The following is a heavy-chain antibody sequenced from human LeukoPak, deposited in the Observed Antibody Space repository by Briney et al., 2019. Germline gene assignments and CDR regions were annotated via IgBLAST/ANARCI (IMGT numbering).Heavy chain of an antibody. CDR1: GGTFSSNA. V-gene: IGHV1-69*05. J-gene: IGHJ3*02. D-gene: IGHD1-26*01. Sequence: RASVKVSCKASGGTFSSNAISWVRQAPGQGLEWMGGIIPIFGTANYAQKFQGRVTITTDESTSTAYMGLSSLRSEDTAVYYCARDIPKKVSIVGATISAFDIWGQGTMVTVSS. CDR2: IIPIFGTA. CDR3: ARDIPKKVSIVGATISAFDI.